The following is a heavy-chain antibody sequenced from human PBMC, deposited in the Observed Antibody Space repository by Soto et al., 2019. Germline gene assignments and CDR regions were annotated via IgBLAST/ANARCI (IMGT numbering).Heavy chain of an antibody. CDR3: ARDRGYCSSTSCYYYYYGMDV. J-gene: IGHJ6*02. CDR1: GGSISSYY. V-gene: IGHV4-4*07. Sequence: SETLSLTCTVSGGSISSYYWSWIRQPAGKGLEWIGRIYTSGSTNYNPSLKSRVTMSVDTSKNQFSLKLSSVTAADTAVYYCARDRGYCSSTSCYYYYYGMDVWGQGTTVTSP. D-gene: IGHD2-2*01. CDR2: IYTSGST.